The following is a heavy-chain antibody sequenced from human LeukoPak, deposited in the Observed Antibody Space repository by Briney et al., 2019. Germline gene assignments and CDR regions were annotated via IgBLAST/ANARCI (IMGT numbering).Heavy chain of an antibody. D-gene: IGHD1-26*01. V-gene: IGHV1-46*01. CDR1: GYTFTGYN. CDR3: ARAVVGATRGIDY. CDR2: INPSGGST. Sequence: ASVKVSCKASGYTFTGYNMHWVRQAPGQGLEWMGIINPSGGSTSYAQKFQGRVTMTRDTSTSTVYMELSSLRSDDTAVYYCARAVVGATRGIDYWGQGTLVTVSS. J-gene: IGHJ4*02.